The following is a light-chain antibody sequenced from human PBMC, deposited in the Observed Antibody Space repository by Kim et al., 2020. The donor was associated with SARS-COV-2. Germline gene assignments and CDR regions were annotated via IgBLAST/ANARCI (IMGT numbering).Light chain of an antibody. CDR3: LQRNHWPLT. V-gene: IGKV3-11*01. CDR2: DAS. J-gene: IGKJ4*01. Sequence: EVVLTQSSATPSLSSGERATLSCRASQSVSTDLSWYQQKPGQAPRLLISDASDRATGIPARFGGSGFGTDFTLTISSLEPEDSAVYYCLQRNHWPLTFGGGTKVDIK. CDR1: QSVSTD.